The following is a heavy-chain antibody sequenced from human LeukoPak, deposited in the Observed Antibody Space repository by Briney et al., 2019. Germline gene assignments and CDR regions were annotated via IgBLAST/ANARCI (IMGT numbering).Heavy chain of an antibody. CDR3: AKVKGIAAAGTPKYFDY. CDR2: ISGSGGST. Sequence: GGSLRLSCVASGFTFSSYAMSWVRQAPGKGLEWVSAISGSGGSTYYADSVKGRFTISRDNSKNTLYLQMNSLRAEDTAVYYCAKVKGIAAAGTPKYFDYWGQGTLVTVSS. J-gene: IGHJ4*02. V-gene: IGHV3-23*01. D-gene: IGHD6-13*01. CDR1: GFTFSSYA.